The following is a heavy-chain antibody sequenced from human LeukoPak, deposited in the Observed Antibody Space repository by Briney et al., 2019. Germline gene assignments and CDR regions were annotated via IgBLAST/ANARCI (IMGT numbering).Heavy chain of an antibody. CDR1: GYTFSDYY. V-gene: IGHV7-4-1*02. Sequence: ASVKVSCKTSGYTFSDYYIHWIRQAPGQGLEWMGWINTNTGNPTYAQGFTGRFVFSLDTSVSTAHLQISSLKAEDTAVYYCAREGEADILTGYEFDYWGQGTLVTVSS. CDR3: AREGEADILTGYEFDY. J-gene: IGHJ4*02. D-gene: IGHD3-9*01. CDR2: INTNTGNP.